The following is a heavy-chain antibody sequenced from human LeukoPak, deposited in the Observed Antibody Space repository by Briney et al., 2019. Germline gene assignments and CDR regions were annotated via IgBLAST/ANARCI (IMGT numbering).Heavy chain of an antibody. CDR1: GGSISSGGYY. D-gene: IGHD4-17*01. CDR3: ARDLSSYNDYGDYGDAFDI. J-gene: IGHJ3*02. Sequence: TLSLTCTVSGGSISSGGYYWSRIRQHPGKGLDWFGYIYYSGSTYYNPSLKSRVTISVDTSKNQLSLKLSSVTAADTAVYYCARDLSSYNDYGDYGDAFDIWGQGTMVTVSS. V-gene: IGHV4-31*03. CDR2: IYYSGST.